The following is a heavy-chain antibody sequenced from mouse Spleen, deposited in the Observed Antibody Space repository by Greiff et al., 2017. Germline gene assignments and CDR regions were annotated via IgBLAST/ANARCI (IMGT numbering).Heavy chain of an antibody. J-gene: IGHJ2*01. V-gene: IGHV5-9-1*01. CDR2: ISSGGSYT. CDR3: ARHFNSSGYVDFDY. CDR1: GFTFSSYA. D-gene: IGHD3-1*01. Sequence: DVMLVESGGGLVKPGGSLKLSCAASGFTFSSYAMSWVRQTPEKRLEWVATISSGGSYTYYPDSVKGRFTISRDNAKNTLYLQMSSLRSEDTAMYYCARHFNSSGYVDFDYWGQGTTLTVSS.